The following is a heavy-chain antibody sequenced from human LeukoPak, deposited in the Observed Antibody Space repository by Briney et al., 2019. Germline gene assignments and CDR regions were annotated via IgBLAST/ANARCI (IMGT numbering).Heavy chain of an antibody. CDR3: ATLPVVVVAATFDY. CDR2: IRYDGSNK. V-gene: IGHV3-30*02. J-gene: IGHJ4*02. Sequence: GGSLRLSCAASGFTFSSYGMHWVRQAPGKGLEWVAFIRYDGSNKYYADSVKGRFTISRDNSKNTLYLQMNSLRAEDTAVYYCATLPVVVVAATFDYWGQGTLVTVSS. D-gene: IGHD2-15*01. CDR1: GFTFSSYG.